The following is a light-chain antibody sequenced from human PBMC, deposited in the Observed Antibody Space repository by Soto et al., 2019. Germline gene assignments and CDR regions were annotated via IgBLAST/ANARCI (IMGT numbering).Light chain of an antibody. CDR2: GAS. J-gene: IGKJ5*01. CDR3: QQYNNWPPIT. CDR1: QSVSSN. Sequence: EIVMTQSPATLSVSPGERATLSCRASQSVSSNLAWYQQKPGQAPRLLIYGASTRATDIPARFSGSGSGTEFALTISSLQSQDFAIYYCQQYNNWPPITFGQGTRLEIK. V-gene: IGKV3-15*01.